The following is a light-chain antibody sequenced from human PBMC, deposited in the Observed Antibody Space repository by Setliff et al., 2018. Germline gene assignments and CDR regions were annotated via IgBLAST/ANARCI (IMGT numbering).Light chain of an antibody. CDR1: SSDVGDYKY. CDR2: EVS. CDR3: SSYTSLSTRV. Sequence: QSALTQPASVSGSPGQSITISCTGTSSDVGDYKYVSWYQQLPGKAPKLIIFEVSNRPSGIPNRFSGSKSGNTASLSISGLQAEDEADYYCSSYTSLSTRVFGTGTQRTVL. J-gene: IGLJ1*01. V-gene: IGLV2-14*01.